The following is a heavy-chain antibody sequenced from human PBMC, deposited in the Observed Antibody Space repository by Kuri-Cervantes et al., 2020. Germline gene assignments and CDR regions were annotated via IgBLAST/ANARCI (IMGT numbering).Heavy chain of an antibody. CDR3: AKAGEAYYYYYGMDV. J-gene: IGHJ6*02. CDR2: ISSSSSYI. Sequence: GGSLRLSCGVSGLIFSSYSMNCVRHAPGKGREGVSSISSSSSYIYYAEYVKGRFTISRDNSKNNLYLQKNSLRAEDTAVYYCAKAGEAYYYYYGMDVWGQGTMVTVSS. CDR1: GLIFSSYS. V-gene: IGHV3-21*01.